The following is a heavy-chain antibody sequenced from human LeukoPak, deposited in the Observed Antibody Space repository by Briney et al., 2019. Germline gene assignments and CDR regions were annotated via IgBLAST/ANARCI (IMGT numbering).Heavy chain of an antibody. CDR2: IYPADSDT. CDR1: GYSFTSYW. CDR3: ARRGGGWHDY. J-gene: IGHJ4*02. Sequence: GEPLKISWQGSGYSFTSYWIGWVRQMPGKGLELMGIIYPADSDTRDSPSFQGQVTISVDRSISTAYLQWSSLQASDTAMYYCARRGGGWHDYWGQGTLVTVSS. V-gene: IGHV5-51*01. D-gene: IGHD6-19*01.